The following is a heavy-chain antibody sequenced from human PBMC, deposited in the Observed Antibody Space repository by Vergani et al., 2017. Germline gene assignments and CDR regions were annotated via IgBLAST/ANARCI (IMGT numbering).Heavy chain of an antibody. CDR1: GFSLSNARMG. CDR3: ARIQKTIAVADLRRVNWFDP. D-gene: IGHD6-19*01. Sequence: QESGPGLVKPSETLTLTCTVSGFSLSNARMGVSWIRQPPGKALEWLAHIFSNDEKSYSTSLKSRLTISKDTSKSQVVLTMTNMDPVDTATYYCARIQKTIAVADLRRVNWFDPWGQGTLVTVSS. J-gene: IGHJ5*02. CDR2: IFSNDEK. V-gene: IGHV2-26*01.